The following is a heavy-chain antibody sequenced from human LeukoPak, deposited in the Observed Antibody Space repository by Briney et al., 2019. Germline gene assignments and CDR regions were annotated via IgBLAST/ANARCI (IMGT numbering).Heavy chain of an antibody. D-gene: IGHD6-25*01. CDR3: AKRMGPSIAATDLDY. CDR1: GFTFSSYG. CDR2: IRYDGSNK. V-gene: IGHV3-30*02. J-gene: IGHJ4*02. Sequence: GGSLRLSCAASGFTFSSYGMHWVRQAPGKGLEWVAFIRYDGSNKYYADSVKGRFTISRDNSKNTLHLQMNSLRTEDTAVYYCAKRMGPSIAATDLDYWGQGTLVTVSS.